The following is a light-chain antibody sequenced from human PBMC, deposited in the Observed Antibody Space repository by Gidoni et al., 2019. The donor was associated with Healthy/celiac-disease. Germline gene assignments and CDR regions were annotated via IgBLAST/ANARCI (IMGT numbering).Light chain of an antibody. V-gene: IGKV1-33*01. CDR1: QDISND. Sequence: DDELTQYPSSLSASVRDRVTITCQASQDISNDLNWYQQKPGKAPKLLIYEAPNLEIGVPSRFSGSGSGTDFTLTISSLQPEDIATYYCQQYDNLPLTFGPXTKVDIK. CDR2: EAP. CDR3: QQYDNLPLT. J-gene: IGKJ3*01.